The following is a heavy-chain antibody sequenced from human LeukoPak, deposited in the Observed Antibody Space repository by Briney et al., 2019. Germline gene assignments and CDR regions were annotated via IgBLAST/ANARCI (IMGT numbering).Heavy chain of an antibody. CDR3: AKGRSSGWYTGNYFDY. D-gene: IGHD6-19*01. Sequence: GGSLRLSCAASGFTFSSYAMHWVRRAPGKGLEWVSGISWNSGSIGYADSVKGRFTISRDNAKNSLYLQMNSLRAEDMALYYCAKGRSSGWYTGNYFDYWGQGTLVTVSS. V-gene: IGHV3-9*03. CDR1: GFTFSSYA. CDR2: ISWNSGSI. J-gene: IGHJ4*02.